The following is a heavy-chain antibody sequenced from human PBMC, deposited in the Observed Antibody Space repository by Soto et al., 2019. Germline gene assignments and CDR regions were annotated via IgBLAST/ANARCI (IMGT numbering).Heavy chain of an antibody. CDR3: AREQGGSGTYAFDY. Sequence: QVQLVQAGAEVKKPGASVKVSCKASGYTFTDYYIHWVRQAPGQEPEWMGWINPKNGATYYSQKSQGWVTLTRDTSISTAYMDLRCLTSDDTAVYYCAREQGGSGTYAFDYWGQGTLVTVSS. CDR1: GYTFTDYY. J-gene: IGHJ4*02. V-gene: IGHV1-2*04. D-gene: IGHD3-10*01. CDR2: INPKNGAT.